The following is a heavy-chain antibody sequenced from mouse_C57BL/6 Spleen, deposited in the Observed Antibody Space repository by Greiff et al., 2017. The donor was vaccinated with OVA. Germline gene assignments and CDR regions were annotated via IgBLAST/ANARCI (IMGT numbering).Heavy chain of an antibody. CDR3: ARSGHYYGSSPYYFDY. Sequence: QVQLKQPGAELVKPGASVKLSCKASGYTFTSYWMHWVKQRPGQGLEWIGMIHPNSGSTNYNEKFKSKATLTVDKSSSTAYMQLSSLTSEDSAVYYCARSGHYYGSSPYYFDYWGQGTTLTVSS. V-gene: IGHV1-64*01. CDR1: GYTFTSYW. CDR2: IHPNSGST. J-gene: IGHJ2*01. D-gene: IGHD1-1*01.